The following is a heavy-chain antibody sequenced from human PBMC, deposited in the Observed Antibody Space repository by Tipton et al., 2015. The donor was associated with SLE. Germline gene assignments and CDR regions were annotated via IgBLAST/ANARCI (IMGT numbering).Heavy chain of an antibody. CDR1: GFTFSDYY. D-gene: IGHD4-17*01. CDR2: IYYSGNT. J-gene: IGHJ3*02. CDR3: ARYHGDYDALDI. V-gene: IGHV4-38-2*01. Sequence: LRLSCAASGFTFSDYYMSWIRQSPGKGLEWIGSIYYSGNTYYNPSLKSRVTISRDASKNQVSLRLSSVTAADTAVYYCARYHGDYDALDIWGQGKMVTV.